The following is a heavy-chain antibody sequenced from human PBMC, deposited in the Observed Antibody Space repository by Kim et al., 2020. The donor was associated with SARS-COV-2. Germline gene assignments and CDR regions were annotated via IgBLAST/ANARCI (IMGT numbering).Heavy chain of an antibody. CDR1: GGSVSSGSYY. CDR2: IYYSGST. D-gene: IGHD6-13*01. V-gene: IGHV4-61*01. Sequence: SETLSLTCTVSGGSVSSGSYYWSWIRQPPGKGLEWIGYIYYSGSTNYNPSLKSRVTISVDTSKNQFSLKLSSVTAADTAVYYCARDRLSSSWYDYWGQGTLVTVSS. CDR3: ARDRLSSSWYDY. J-gene: IGHJ4*02.